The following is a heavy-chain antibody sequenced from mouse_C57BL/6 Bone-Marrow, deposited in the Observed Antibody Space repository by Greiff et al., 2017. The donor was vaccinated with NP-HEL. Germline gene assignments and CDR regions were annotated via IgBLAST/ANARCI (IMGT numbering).Heavy chain of an antibody. Sequence: QVHVKQPGAELVKPGASVKMSCKASGYTFTSYWITWVKQRPGQGLEWIGDIYPGSGSTNYNEKFKSKATLTVDTSSSTAYMQLSSLTSEDSAVYYCARFYYRSPFDYWGQGTTLTVSS. J-gene: IGHJ2*01. CDR2: IYPGSGST. D-gene: IGHD2-14*01. V-gene: IGHV1-55*01. CDR1: GYTFTSYW. CDR3: ARFYYRSPFDY.